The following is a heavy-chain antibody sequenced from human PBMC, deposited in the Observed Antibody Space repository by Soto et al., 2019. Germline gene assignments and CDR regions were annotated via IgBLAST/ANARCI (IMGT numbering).Heavy chain of an antibody. V-gene: IGHV3-21*01. CDR3: ARDAPLVVVGGMDV. D-gene: IGHD3-16*02. CDR1: GFTFSSYS. J-gene: IGHJ6*02. CDR2: ISSSSSYI. Sequence: EVQLVESGGGLVKPGGSLRLSCAASGFTFSSYSMNWVRQAPGKGLEWVSSISSSSSYIYYADSVQGRFTISRDNAKNSLYLQMNSLRAEDTAVYYCARDAPLVVVGGMDVWGQGTTVTVSS.